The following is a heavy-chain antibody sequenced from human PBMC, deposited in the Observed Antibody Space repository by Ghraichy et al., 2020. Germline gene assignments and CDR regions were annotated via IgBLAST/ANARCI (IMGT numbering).Heavy chain of an antibody. D-gene: IGHD2-8*01. J-gene: IGHJ6*02. Sequence: GGSLRLSCSASGFTFSSYWMSWLRQAPGEGLEWVAIIKEDGSETYYVDSVKARFTISRDNAKNSLVLQMNSLRAEDTAVYYCVRDSGKYCTNDVLRCGTDVWGQRATLSVSS. V-gene: IGHV3-7*01. CDR2: IKEDGSET. CDR3: VRDSGKYCTNDVLRCGTDV. CDR1: GFTFSSYW.